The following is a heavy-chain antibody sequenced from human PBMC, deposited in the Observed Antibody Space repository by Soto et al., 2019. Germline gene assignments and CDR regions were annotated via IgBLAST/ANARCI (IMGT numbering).Heavy chain of an antibody. CDR2: ISYDGSNK. CDR1: GFTFSSYG. J-gene: IGHJ5*02. D-gene: IGHD2-8*01. Sequence: GGSLRLSCAASGFTFSSYGMHWVRQAPGKGLEWVAVISYDGSNKYYADSVKGRFTISRDNSKNTLYLQMNSLRAEDTAVYYCANIDDGPFWANWFDPWGQGTLVTVSS. CDR3: ANIDDGPFWANWFDP. V-gene: IGHV3-30*18.